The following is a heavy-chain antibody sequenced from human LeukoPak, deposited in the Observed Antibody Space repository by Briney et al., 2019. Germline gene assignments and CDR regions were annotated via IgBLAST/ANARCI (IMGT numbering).Heavy chain of an antibody. CDR3: ARPGIAAY. CDR2: ITGSGGRT. CDR1: GFTFSSYD. Sequence: GGSLRLSCVASGFTFSSYDMSWVRQAPGKGLEWVSTITGSGGRTYYADSVKGRFTISRDNSKNTLYLQMNSLRAEDTAVYYCARPGIAAYWGQGTLVTVSS. V-gene: IGHV3-23*01. J-gene: IGHJ4*02. D-gene: IGHD6-13*01.